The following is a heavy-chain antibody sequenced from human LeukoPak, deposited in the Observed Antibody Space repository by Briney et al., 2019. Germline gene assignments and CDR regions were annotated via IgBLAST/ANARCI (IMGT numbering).Heavy chain of an antibody. CDR3: ARVVSDRSGWTDY. Sequence: GGSLRLSCAASGFTFSSHCMNWVRQAPGQGLEWVSFISSSSSYIYYADSVKGRFTISRDNAKNSLYLQMNSLRAEDTAVYYCARVVSDRSGWTDYWGQGTLVTVSS. D-gene: IGHD3-10*01. CDR1: GFTFSSHC. V-gene: IGHV3-21*01. J-gene: IGHJ4*02. CDR2: ISSSSSYI.